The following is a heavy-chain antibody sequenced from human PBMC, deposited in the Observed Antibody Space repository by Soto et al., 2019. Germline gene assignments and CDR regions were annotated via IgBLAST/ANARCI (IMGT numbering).Heavy chain of an antibody. J-gene: IGHJ4*02. V-gene: IGHV4-39*01. CDR1: GGSISSSSYY. CDR3: ARLNPRHAFYDSSGYMGY. CDR2: SYYSGST. D-gene: IGHD3-22*01. Sequence: QLQLQESGPGLVKPSETLSLTCTVSGGSISSSSYYWGWIRQPPGKGLEWIGSSYYSGSTYYNPSLQSRVTIPVDTSKNHFPLKLSSVTAADTAVYYCARLNPRHAFYDSSGYMGYWGQGTLVTVSS.